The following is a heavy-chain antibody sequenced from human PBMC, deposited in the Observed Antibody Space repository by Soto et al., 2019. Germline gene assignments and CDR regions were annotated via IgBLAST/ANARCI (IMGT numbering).Heavy chain of an antibody. D-gene: IGHD3-22*01. Sequence: GESLKISCKGFGYSFSSYWIAWVRQKPGKGLEWMGMIYGDDSDTRYSPSLQGQVTISADKSINTAYLQWSRLKASDTAIYYCARQRLWGTSGYYYFENWGQGTLVTVSS. CDR1: GYSFSSYW. CDR2: IYGDDSDT. CDR3: ARQRLWGTSGYYYFEN. J-gene: IGHJ4*02. V-gene: IGHV5-51*01.